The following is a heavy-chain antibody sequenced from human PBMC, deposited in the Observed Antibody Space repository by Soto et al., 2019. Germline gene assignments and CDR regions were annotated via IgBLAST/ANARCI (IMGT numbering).Heavy chain of an antibody. CDR1: GASISSSY. J-gene: IGHJ4*01. CDR2: IFHSGTS. CDR3: ARGGNRYSSTSSGVGGFDY. D-gene: IGHD6-6*01. V-gene: IGHV4-59*01. Sequence: SETLSLTCTVSGASISSSYWSWIRQPPGKGLERIGYIFHSGTSNYNPSLKSRVTISVDTSKHQFSLNLSSLTTADLDVNLCARGGNRYSSTSSGVGGFDY.